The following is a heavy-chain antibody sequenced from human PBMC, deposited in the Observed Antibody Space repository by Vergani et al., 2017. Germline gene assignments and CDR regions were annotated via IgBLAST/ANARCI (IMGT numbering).Heavy chain of an antibody. Sequence: QLQLQESGPGLVKPSETLSLTCTVSGDSISSTNYYWAWIRQPPGKGMEWIGYIYSTGSTNYNPSLNSRVTMSVDTSKNQFSLKLRSVTAADTAVYFCARVMYRDEASTGYRLEGMDIWGQGTTVTISS. D-gene: IGHD3-9*01. CDR3: ARVMYRDEASTGYRLEGMDI. CDR1: GDSISSTNYY. CDR2: IYSTGST. J-gene: IGHJ6*02. V-gene: IGHV4-61*05.